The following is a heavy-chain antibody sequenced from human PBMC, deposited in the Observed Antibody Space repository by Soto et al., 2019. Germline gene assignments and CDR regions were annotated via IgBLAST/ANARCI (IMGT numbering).Heavy chain of an antibody. Sequence: EVQLVESGGGLVQPGRSLRLSCAASGFTFDDYAMHWVRQAPGKGLEWVSGISWNSGSIGYADSVKGRFTISRDNAKNALYLQMNSLRAEDTALYYCAKDSHGSGSYGFDYWGQGTLVTVSS. J-gene: IGHJ4*02. CDR3: AKDSHGSGSYGFDY. D-gene: IGHD3-10*01. V-gene: IGHV3-9*01. CDR2: ISWNSGSI. CDR1: GFTFDDYA.